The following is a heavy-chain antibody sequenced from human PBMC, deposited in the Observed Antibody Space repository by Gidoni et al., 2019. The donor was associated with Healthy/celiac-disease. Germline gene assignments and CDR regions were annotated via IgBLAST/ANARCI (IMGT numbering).Heavy chain of an antibody. Sequence: EVQLVESGGGLVQPGGSLRLSCAASGFTFSSYAMSWVRQAPGKGLEWVSAISGSGGSTYYADSVKGRFTISRDNSKNTLYLQMNSLRAEDTAVYYCAKQESRRSYYDSSAEGGRDYWGQGTLVTVSS. D-gene: IGHD3-22*01. CDR1: GFTFSSYA. CDR2: ISGSGGST. CDR3: AKQESRRSYYDSSAEGGRDY. V-gene: IGHV3-23*04. J-gene: IGHJ4*02.